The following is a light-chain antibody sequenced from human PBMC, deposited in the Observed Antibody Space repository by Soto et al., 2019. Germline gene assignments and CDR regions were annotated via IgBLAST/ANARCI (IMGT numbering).Light chain of an antibody. V-gene: IGLV4-69*01. CDR3: QTWGTGIR. CDR1: SGHSSYA. Sequence: QPVLTQSPSASASLGASVKLTCTLSSGHSSYAIAWHQQQPEKGPRYLMKLNSDGSHSKGDGIPDRFSGSSSGAERYLTISSLQSEDEADYYCQTWGTGIRIGGGTKLTGL. J-gene: IGLJ2*01. CDR2: LNSDGSH.